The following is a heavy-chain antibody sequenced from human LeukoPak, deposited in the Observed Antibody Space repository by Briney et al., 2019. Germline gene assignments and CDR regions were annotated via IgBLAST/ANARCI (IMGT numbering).Heavy chain of an antibody. J-gene: IGHJ4*02. V-gene: IGHV1-2*06. CDR3: ARDGEYGTGSYYRGCFDY. D-gene: IGHD3-10*01. Sequence: ASVKVSCKASGYSFTAFYIHWVRQPPGQGLEWMGRIHPRSGETNYAYKFRGRVTMTRDTSISTTYMDLGSLGSDDTAVYYCARDGEYGTGSYYRGCFDYWGQGTLVTVSS. CDR1: GYSFTAFY. CDR2: IHPRSGET.